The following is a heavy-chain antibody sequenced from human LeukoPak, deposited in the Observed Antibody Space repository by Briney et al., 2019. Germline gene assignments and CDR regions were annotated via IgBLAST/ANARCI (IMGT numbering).Heavy chain of an antibody. J-gene: IGHJ6*03. CDR1: GFTFSSYG. Sequence: GGSLRLSCAASGFTFSSYGMHWVRQAPGKGLEWVAFIRYDGSNKYYADSVKGRFTISRDNSKNTLYLQMNSLRAEDTAVYYCASLEWSGPYYYYYMDVWGKGTTLTVSS. D-gene: IGHD3-3*01. CDR3: ASLEWSGPYYYYYMDV. V-gene: IGHV3-30*02. CDR2: IRYDGSNK.